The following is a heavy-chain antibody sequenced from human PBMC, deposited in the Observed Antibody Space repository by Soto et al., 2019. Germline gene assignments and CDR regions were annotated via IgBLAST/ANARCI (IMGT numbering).Heavy chain of an antibody. J-gene: IGHJ6*02. Sequence: QVQLVQSGAEVQKPGSSVKVSCKASGGTYSSYAISWFRQAPGQGLEWMGGILHIFGTANYAQKFQGRFTITSEESTSTAYMEMSSLRSEDAPVYYCARDRLKVGDCTSGGMDVWRQGTTVTASS. CDR3: ARDRLKVGDCTSGGMDV. V-gene: IGHV1-69*01. CDR2: ILHIFGTA. D-gene: IGHD2-8*01. CDR1: GGTYSSYA.